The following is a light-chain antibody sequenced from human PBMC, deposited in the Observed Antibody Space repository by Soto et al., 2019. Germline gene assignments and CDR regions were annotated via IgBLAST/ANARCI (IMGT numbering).Light chain of an antibody. V-gene: IGLV4-60*02. CDR3: ETWDSNTRV. CDR2: LEGSGSY. J-gene: IGLJ1*01. Sequence: QSVLTQSSSASASLGSSVKLTCTLSSGHSSYIIAWHQQQPGKAPRYLMKLEGSGSYNKGSGVPDRFSGSSSGADRYLTISNLQFEYEADYYCETWDSNTRVFGTGTKLTVL. CDR1: SGHSSYI.